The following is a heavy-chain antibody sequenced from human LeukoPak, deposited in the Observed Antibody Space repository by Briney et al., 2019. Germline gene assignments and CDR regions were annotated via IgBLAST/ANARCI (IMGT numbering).Heavy chain of an antibody. CDR3: AREVRGYSGSYYFDY. V-gene: IGHV4-59*12. J-gene: IGHJ4*02. Sequence: SETLSLTCTVSGGSISSYYWSWIRQPPGKGLEWIGYIYHSGSTYYNPSLKSRVTISVDRSKNQFSLKLSSVTAADTAVYYCAREVRGYSGSYYFDYWGQGTLVTVSS. D-gene: IGHD1-26*01. CDR2: IYHSGST. CDR1: GGSISSYY.